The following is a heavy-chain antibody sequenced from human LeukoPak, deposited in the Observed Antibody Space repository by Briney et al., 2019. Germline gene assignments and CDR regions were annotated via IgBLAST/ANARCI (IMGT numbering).Heavy chain of an antibody. J-gene: IGHJ6*03. CDR2: IKQDGSEK. V-gene: IGHV3-7*01. Sequence: GGSLRLSCAASGFTFSSDWMSWVRQAPGKGLEWVANIKQDGSEKYYVDSVKGRFTISRDNAKNSLYLQMNSLRAEDTAVYYSARGSFGVVIRYYYYYYYMDVWGKGTTVTVSS. CDR3: ARGSFGVVIRYYYYYYYMDV. D-gene: IGHD3-3*01. CDR1: GFTFSSDW.